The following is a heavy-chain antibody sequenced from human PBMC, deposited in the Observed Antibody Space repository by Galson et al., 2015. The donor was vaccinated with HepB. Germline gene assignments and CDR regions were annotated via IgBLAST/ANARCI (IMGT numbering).Heavy chain of an antibody. V-gene: IGHV3-74*01. Sequence: SLRLSCAASGFTFNSFWMHWVRQAPGKSPVWVARINYDGSSTSYADSVKGRFTISRDNAKKTLYLQMNDLRTDDTAIYYCIRYCRGGYRLTGAFHHWGQGTLAIVSS. CDR3: IRYCRGGYRLTGAFHH. J-gene: IGHJ4*02. D-gene: IGHD2-15*01. CDR1: GFTFNSFW. CDR2: INYDGSST.